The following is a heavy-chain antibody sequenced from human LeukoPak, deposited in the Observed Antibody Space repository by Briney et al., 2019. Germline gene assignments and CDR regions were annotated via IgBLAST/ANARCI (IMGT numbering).Heavy chain of an antibody. CDR3: ARGFAPAGNPNWFDP. V-gene: IGHV3-33*01. D-gene: IGHD6-13*01. Sequence: PGRSLRLSCAASGFIFSTYAMHWVRQAPGTGLEWVAVIWYDGSNKYYADSVKGRFTISRDDSKNTLYLQMDSLRTEDTAVYYCARGFAPAGNPNWFDPWGQGTLVTVSS. CDR2: IWYDGSNK. CDR1: GFIFSTYA. J-gene: IGHJ5*02.